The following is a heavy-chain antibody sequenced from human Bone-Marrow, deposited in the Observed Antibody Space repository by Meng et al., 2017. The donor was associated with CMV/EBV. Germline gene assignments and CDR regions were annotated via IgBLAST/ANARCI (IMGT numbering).Heavy chain of an antibody. CDR2: IYYSGST. CDR1: GGSISSYY. D-gene: IGHD1-26*01. J-gene: IGHJ3*02. Sequence: GSLRLSCTVSGGSISSYYWSWIRQSPGKGLEWIGYIYYSGSTNYNPSLKSRVTISVDTSKNQFSLKLSSVTAADTAVYYCARVFTSFAFDIWGQGTMVTVSS. CDR3: ARVFTSFAFDI. V-gene: IGHV4-59*01.